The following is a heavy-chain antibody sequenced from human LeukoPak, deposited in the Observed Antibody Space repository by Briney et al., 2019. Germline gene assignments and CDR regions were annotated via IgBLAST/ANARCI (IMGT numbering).Heavy chain of an antibody. Sequence: GGSLRLSCAASGFSFSSYAINWVRQVPGKGLEWVSAISGSGGSTYYADSVKGRFTISRDNSKNTLYLQMNSLRAEDTAVYYCAKDRIAAAGQLDYWGQGTLVTVPS. CDR1: GFSFSSYA. CDR2: ISGSGGST. D-gene: IGHD6-13*01. CDR3: AKDRIAAAGQLDY. V-gene: IGHV3-23*01. J-gene: IGHJ4*02.